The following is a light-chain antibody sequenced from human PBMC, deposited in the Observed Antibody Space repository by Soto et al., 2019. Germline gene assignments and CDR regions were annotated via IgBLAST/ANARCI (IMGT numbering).Light chain of an antibody. CDR2: GAS. CDR3: QRYGSSPT. J-gene: IGKJ1*01. CDR1: QTISNSH. Sequence: EVVLTQSPDTLSLSPGERATLSCRASQTISNSHLAWHQQKPGQAPRLLIFGASNRAAGIPDRFSGSGSGTNFTLTIYRLEPEDFAVYYCQRYGSSPTFGQGTKVDIK. V-gene: IGKV3-20*01.